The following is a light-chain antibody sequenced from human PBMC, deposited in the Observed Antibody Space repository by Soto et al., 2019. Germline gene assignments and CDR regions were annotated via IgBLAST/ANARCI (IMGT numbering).Light chain of an antibody. CDR2: WAS. CDR1: QSVLYSPNNKNY. CDR3: QQYYSNPPMFT. J-gene: IGKJ2*01. V-gene: IGKV4-1*01. Sequence: DIVMTQSPDSLAVSLGERATINCKSSQSVLYSPNNKNYLAWNQQKPGQPPKLLIYWASTRESGVPDRFSGSGSGTDFTLTISSLQAEDVAVYYCQQYYSNPPMFTFGQGTKLEIK.